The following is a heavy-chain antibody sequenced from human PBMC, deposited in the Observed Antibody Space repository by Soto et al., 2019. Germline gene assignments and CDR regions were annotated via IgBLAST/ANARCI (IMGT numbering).Heavy chain of an antibody. CDR2: ISSTTNYI. Sequence: GGSLRLSCAASGFTFTRYSMNWVHQAPGKGLEWVSSISSTTNYIYYGDSMKGRFTISRDNAKNSLYLEMNSLRAEDTAVYYCARESEDLTSNFDYWGQGTLVTV. V-gene: IGHV3-21*06. J-gene: IGHJ4*02. CDR1: GFTFTRYS. CDR3: ARESEDLTSNFDY.